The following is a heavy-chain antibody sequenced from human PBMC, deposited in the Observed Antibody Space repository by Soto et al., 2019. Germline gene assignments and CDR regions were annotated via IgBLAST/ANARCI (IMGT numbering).Heavy chain of an antibody. V-gene: IGHV1-69*01. CDR1: GGTFSSYA. J-gene: IGHJ6*01. CDR3: ASGVCCLWLGYYYYGLDV. CDR2: IIPIFGTA. Sequence: SVKVSCKASGGTFSSYAISWVRQAPGQGLEWLGWIIPIFGTANYAQKFQGRVTITADESTSTAYMELSSLRSEDTAVYDCASGVCCLWLGYYYYGLDVWGQGTTGTGSS. D-gene: IGHD5-18*01.